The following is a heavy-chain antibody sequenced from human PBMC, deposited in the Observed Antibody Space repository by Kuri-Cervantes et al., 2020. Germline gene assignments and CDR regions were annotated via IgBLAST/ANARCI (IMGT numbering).Heavy chain of an antibody. CDR2: INPSGGST. J-gene: IGHJ6*02. CDR1: GYTFTGYY. Sequence: ASVKVSCKASGYTFTGYYMHWVRQAPGQGLEWMGIINPSGGSTSYAQKFQGRVTMTRDTSTSTVYMELSSLRSEDTAVYYCARDFQSNYDYYYYYGMDVWGQGTTVTVFS. CDR3: ARDFQSNYDYYYYYGMDV. V-gene: IGHV1-46*01. D-gene: IGHD4-11*01.